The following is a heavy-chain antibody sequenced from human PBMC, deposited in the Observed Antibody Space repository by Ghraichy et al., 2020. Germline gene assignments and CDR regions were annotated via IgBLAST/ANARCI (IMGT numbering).Heavy chain of an antibody. CDR3: ARHGRWELPSLYYGMDV. CDR2: IYYSGST. J-gene: IGHJ6*02. CDR1: GGSISSSSYY. D-gene: IGHD1-26*01. Sequence: SETLSLTCTVSGGSISSSSYYWGWIRQPPGKGLEWIGSIYYSGSTYYNPSLKSRVTISVDTSKNQFSLKLSSVTAADTAVYYCARHGRWELPSLYYGMDVWGQGTTVTVSS. V-gene: IGHV4-39*01.